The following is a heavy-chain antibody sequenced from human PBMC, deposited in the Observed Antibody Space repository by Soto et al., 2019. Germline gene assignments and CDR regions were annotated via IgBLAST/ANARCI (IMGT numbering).Heavy chain of an antibody. CDR1: GFTLSSFS. D-gene: IGHD6-19*01. V-gene: IGHV3-21*01. Sequence: PGGSLRLSCVGSGFTLSSFSMSWVRQTPGKGLEWVSSITTGNDYISYADSVKGRFTISRDNAKNSLFLRMNSLRADDTALYFCARDSYSSLFDSWGQGTLVT. J-gene: IGHJ5*01. CDR2: ITTGNDYI. CDR3: ARDSYSSLFDS.